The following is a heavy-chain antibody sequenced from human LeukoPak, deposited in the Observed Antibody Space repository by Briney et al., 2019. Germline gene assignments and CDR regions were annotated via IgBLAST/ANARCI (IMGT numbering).Heavy chain of an antibody. Sequence: GGSLRLSCAASGFTFSSYWMHWVRQAPGKGLVWVPRINSDGSSTSYADSVKGRFTISRDNAKNTLYLQMNSLRAEDTAVYYCARDGPIVGATRYFDLWGRGTLVTVSS. J-gene: IGHJ2*01. D-gene: IGHD1-26*01. V-gene: IGHV3-74*01. CDR3: ARDGPIVGATRYFDL. CDR1: GFTFSSYW. CDR2: INSDGSST.